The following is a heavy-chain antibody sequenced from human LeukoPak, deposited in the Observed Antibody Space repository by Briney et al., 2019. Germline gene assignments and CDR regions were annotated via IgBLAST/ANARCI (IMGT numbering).Heavy chain of an antibody. D-gene: IGHD6-19*01. CDR2: IWYDGSNK. CDR3: ARDYLQWLVIGFDAFDI. J-gene: IGHJ3*02. Sequence: PGESLKISCSASGLSVRNYAMHWVRQAPGKGLEWVAVIWYDGSNKYYADSVKGRFSISRDNSNNTLYLQMNSLRAEDTAVYYCARDYLQWLVIGFDAFDIWGQGTMVTVSS. CDR1: GLSVRNYA. V-gene: IGHV3-33*01.